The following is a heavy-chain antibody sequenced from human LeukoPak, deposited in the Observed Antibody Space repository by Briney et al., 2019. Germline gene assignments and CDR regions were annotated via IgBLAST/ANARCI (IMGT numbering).Heavy chain of an antibody. J-gene: IGHJ4*02. D-gene: IGHD2-15*01. CDR1: GFTFTDYW. CDR2: IRKKGIET. CDR3: AREDGYCSGGNCYSYFVS. Sequence: GGSLRLSCAASGFTFTDYWMSWVRQAPGKGLEWVAFIRKKGIETNYVDSVKGRFTIARDNARNSLFLQMNSLRAEDTAVYYCAREDGYCSGGNCYSYFVSWGQGTLVTVSS. V-gene: IGHV3-7*01.